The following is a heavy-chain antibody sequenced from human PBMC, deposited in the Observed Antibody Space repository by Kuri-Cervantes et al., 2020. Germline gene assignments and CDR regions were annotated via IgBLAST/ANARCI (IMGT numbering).Heavy chain of an antibody. Sequence: GGSLRLSCAASGFTFDDYAMHWVRQAPGKGLEWVSGISWNSGSIGYADSVKGRFTISRDNAKNSLYLQMNSLRAEDTALYYCAKDWAAMVRGCDYWGQGTLVSLL. CDR1: GFTFDDYA. CDR2: ISWNSGSI. V-gene: IGHV3-9*01. J-gene: IGHJ4*02. D-gene: IGHD5-18*01. CDR3: AKDWAAMVRGCDY.